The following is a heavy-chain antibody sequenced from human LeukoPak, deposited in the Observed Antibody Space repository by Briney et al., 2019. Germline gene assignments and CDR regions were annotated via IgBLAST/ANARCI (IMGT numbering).Heavy chain of an antibody. D-gene: IGHD3-16*01. V-gene: IGHV3-23*01. CDR1: GGSFSGYY. CDR3: VKEGAYAALNS. J-gene: IGHJ5*02. Sequence: ETLSLTCAVYGGSFSGYYWSWVRQAPGKGLDWVSGIAGSGGSTHYADSLKGRFTISRDNSKNTLSLQMSRLTAEDTAVYYCVKEGAYAALNSWGQGTLVTVSS. CDR2: IAGSGGST.